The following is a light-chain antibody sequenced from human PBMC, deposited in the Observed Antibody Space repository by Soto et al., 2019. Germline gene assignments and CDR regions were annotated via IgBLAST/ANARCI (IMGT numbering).Light chain of an antibody. CDR2: EVN. V-gene: IGLV2-14*01. Sequence: QSVLTRPASVSGSPGQSITISCTGTSSDIGRYNYVSWFQQHPGKVPKLVIFEVNYRPSGVSDRLSGSKSGNTASLTITGLQAEDEADYYCTSCITANTRCVFGSGTKVTVL. CDR3: TSCITANTRCV. J-gene: IGLJ1*01. CDR1: SSDIGRYNY.